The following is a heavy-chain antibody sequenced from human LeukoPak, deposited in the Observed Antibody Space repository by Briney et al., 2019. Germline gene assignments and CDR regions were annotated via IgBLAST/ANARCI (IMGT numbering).Heavy chain of an antibody. D-gene: IGHD2-15*01. J-gene: IGHJ4*02. V-gene: IGHV4-59*12. CDR3: ARDSDGYCSGGSCFYFDY. CDR2: IYHSGSS. Sequence: SETLSLTCTVSGGSMSSFYWTWIRQPPGKGPEWIGHIYHSGSSNYNPSFKSRATISVDTSKNQFSLNLSSVTAADTAMYYCARDSDGYCSGGSCFYFDYWGQGTLVTVSS. CDR1: GGSMSSFY.